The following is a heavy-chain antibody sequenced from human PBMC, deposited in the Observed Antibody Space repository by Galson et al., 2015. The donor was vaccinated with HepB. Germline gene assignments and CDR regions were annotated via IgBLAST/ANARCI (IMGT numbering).Heavy chain of an antibody. V-gene: IGHV1-69*13. CDR2: IIPIFGTA. CDR1: GGTFSSYA. Sequence: SVTVSCKASGGTFSSYAISWVRQAPGQGLEWMGGIIPIFGTANYAQKFQGRVTITADESTSTAYMELSSLRSEDTAVYYCARGRGYSGYDYYYFDYWGQGTLVTVSS. CDR3: ARGRGYSGYDYYYFDY. D-gene: IGHD5-12*01. J-gene: IGHJ4*02.